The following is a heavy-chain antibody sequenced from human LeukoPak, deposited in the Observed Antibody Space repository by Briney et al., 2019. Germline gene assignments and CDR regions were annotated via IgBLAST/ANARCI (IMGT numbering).Heavy chain of an antibody. D-gene: IGHD3-10*01. Sequence: SVKVSCKASGGTFSSYAISWVRQAPGQGLEWMGGIIPIFGTANYAQKFQGRVTITADESTSTAHMELSSLRSEDTAVYYCARAPLLWFGELLTRNYYYYGMDVWGKGTTVTVSS. CDR1: GGTFSSYA. CDR2: IIPIFGTA. V-gene: IGHV1-69*01. CDR3: ARAPLLWFGELLTRNYYYYGMDV. J-gene: IGHJ6*04.